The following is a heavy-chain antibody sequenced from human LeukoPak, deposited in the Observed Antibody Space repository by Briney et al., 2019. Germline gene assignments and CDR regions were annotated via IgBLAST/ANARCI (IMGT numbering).Heavy chain of an antibody. CDR2: ISGKVDNT. CDR1: GFTFDNYA. J-gene: IGHJ4*02. CDR3: AKDDFRTTINSPYYSDY. D-gene: IGHD1/OR15-1a*01. Sequence: GGSLRLSCAASGFTFDNYAMSWVRQAPGKGLEWVSGISGKVDNTFYADSVKGRFTISRDNSKNTPYLQMNSLTAEDTAVYYCAKDDFRTTINSPYYSDYWGQGTLVTVSS. V-gene: IGHV3-23*01.